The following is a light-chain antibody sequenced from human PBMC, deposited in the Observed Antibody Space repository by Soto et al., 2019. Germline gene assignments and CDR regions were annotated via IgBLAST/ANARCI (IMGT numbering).Light chain of an antibody. V-gene: IGKV1-5*03. J-gene: IGKJ1*01. CDR3: QQYNVYSRT. CDR1: QSISSW. Sequence: DIQMTQSPSTLSASVGDRVTITCLASQSISSWLAWYQQKSGKAPKLLIYKASSLQSGVPSRFSGSGSGTEFTLTISSLHPDDFATYYCQQYNVYSRTFGQGTKVDI. CDR2: KAS.